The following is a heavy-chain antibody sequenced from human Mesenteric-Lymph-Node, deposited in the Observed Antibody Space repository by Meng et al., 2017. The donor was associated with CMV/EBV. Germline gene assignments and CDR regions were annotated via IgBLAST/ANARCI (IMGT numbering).Heavy chain of an antibody. CDR1: GYTFTSYD. V-gene: IGHV1-69*05. Sequence: SVKVSCKASGYTFTSYDINWVRQAPGQGLEWMGGIIPIFGTANYAQKFQGRVTITTDESTSTAYMELSSLRSEDTAVYYCARGGRGYYYYYYGMDVWGQGTTVTVSS. CDR2: IIPIFGTA. CDR3: ARGGRGYYYYYYGMDV. J-gene: IGHJ6*02. D-gene: IGHD3-10*01.